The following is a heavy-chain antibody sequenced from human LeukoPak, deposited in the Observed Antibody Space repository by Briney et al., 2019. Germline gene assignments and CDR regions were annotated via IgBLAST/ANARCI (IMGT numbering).Heavy chain of an antibody. CDR3: ASPKRNSYGTFDY. D-gene: IGHD5-18*01. CDR2: IIPIFGTA. J-gene: IGHJ4*02. CDR1: GGTFSSYA. V-gene: IGHV1-69*05. Sequence: GASVKVSCKASGGTFSSYAISWVRQAPGQGLEWMGGIIPIFGTANYAQKFQGRVTITTDESTSTAYMELSSLRSEDTAVYYCASPKRNSYGTFDYWGQGTLVTVSS.